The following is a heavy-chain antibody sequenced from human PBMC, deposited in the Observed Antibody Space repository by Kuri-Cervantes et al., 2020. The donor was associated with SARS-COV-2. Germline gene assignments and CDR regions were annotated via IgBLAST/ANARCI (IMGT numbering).Heavy chain of an antibody. J-gene: IGHJ4*02. CDR2: IFHTGNT. CDR1: DYSISSAYY. Sequence: SETLSLTCVVSDYSISSAYYWGWIRQPPGKGLEWIGNIFHTGNTYYNPSLKSRVTISGDTSKNQVSLKLSSVTAADTAVYYCARALFSSSYYFDYWGQGTLVTVSS. V-gene: IGHV4-38-2*01. D-gene: IGHD6-6*01. CDR3: ARALFSSSYYFDY.